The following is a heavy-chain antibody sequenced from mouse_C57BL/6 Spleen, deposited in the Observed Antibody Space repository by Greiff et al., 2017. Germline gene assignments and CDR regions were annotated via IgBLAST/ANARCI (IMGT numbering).Heavy chain of an antibody. Sequence: QVQLKESGPGLVAPSQSLSITCTVSGFSLTSYGVHWVRQPPGKGLEWLVVIWSDGSTTYNSAFKSRLSISKDNSKSQVFLKMNSLQTDDTAMYYCARHSDYGSLYAMDYWGQGTSVTVSS. CDR2: IWSDGST. CDR3: ARHSDYGSLYAMDY. J-gene: IGHJ4*01. D-gene: IGHD1-1*01. V-gene: IGHV2-6-1*01. CDR1: GFSLTSYG.